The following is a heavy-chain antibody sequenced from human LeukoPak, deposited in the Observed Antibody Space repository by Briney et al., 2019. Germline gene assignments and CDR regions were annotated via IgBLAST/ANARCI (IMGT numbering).Heavy chain of an antibody. CDR2: ISSSGSTI. J-gene: IGHJ4*02. D-gene: IGHD6-19*01. V-gene: IGHV3-11*01. Sequence: GGSLRLSCTASGLSFSDYYMSWIRQAPGKGLEWVSYISSSGSTIYYADSVKGRFSISRDNAKNSLYLQMNSLRAEDTAVYYCARDRPGIAVAGHFDYWGQGTLVTVSS. CDR3: ARDRPGIAVAGHFDY. CDR1: GLSFSDYY.